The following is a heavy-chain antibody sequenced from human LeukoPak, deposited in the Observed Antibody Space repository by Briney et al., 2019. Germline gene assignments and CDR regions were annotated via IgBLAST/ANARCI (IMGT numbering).Heavy chain of an antibody. V-gene: IGHV3-11*01. CDR2: ISSSSSTI. CDR1: GFTFSDYY. D-gene: IGHD3-16*01. J-gene: IGHJ6*03. Sequence: GGSLRLSCAVSGFTFSDYYMSWIRQAPGKGLEWVSYISSSSSTIYYADSVKGRFTISRDNAKNSLYLQMNSLRAEDMALYYCAKGGGGWLIYYYYMDVWGKGTTVTVSS. CDR3: AKGGGGWLIYYYYMDV.